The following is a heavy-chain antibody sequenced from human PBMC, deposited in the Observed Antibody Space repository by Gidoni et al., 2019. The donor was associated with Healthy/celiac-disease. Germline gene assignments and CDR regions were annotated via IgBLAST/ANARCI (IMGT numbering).Heavy chain of an antibody. Sequence: QLQLQESGPGLVKPSETLSLTCAVSGGSISSSSYYWGWIRQPPGKGLEWIGSIYYSGSTYYNPSLKSRVTISVDTSKNQFSLKLSSVTAADTAVYYCARPCGSSTSCSPDVWGKGTTVTVSS. D-gene: IGHD2-2*01. J-gene: IGHJ6*04. CDR2: IYYSGST. V-gene: IGHV4-39*01. CDR3: ARPCGSSTSCSPDV. CDR1: GGSISSSSYY.